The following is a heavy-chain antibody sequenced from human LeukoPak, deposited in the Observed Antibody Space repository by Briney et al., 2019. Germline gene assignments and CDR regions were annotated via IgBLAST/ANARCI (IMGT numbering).Heavy chain of an antibody. Sequence: GGSLRLSCAASGFTFSDSWMHWVRHVPGKGLMWVSRVRNDGEGRSYADFVEGRFTISRDNSKNTLYLQMNSLRAEDTAVYYCASDRVFFGLDLWDQGTTVTVSS. CDR2: VRNDGEGR. CDR1: GFTFSDSW. J-gene: IGHJ6*02. CDR3: ASDRVFFGLDL. V-gene: IGHV3-74*03. D-gene: IGHD3-3*01.